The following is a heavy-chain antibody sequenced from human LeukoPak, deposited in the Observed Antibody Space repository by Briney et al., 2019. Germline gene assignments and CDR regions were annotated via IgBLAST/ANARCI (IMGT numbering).Heavy chain of an antibody. Sequence: SETLSLTCAVYGGSFSGYYWSWIRQPPGKGLEWIGEINHSGSTNYNPSLKSRVTISVDTSKNQFSLKLGSVTAADTAVYYCARVRIAARRSDWFDPWGQGTLVTVSS. D-gene: IGHD6-6*01. CDR3: ARVRIAARRSDWFDP. V-gene: IGHV4-34*01. CDR2: INHSGST. J-gene: IGHJ5*02. CDR1: GGSFSGYY.